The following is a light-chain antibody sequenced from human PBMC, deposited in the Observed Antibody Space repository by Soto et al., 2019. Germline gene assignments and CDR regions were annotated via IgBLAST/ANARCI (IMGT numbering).Light chain of an antibody. CDR1: SSNIGAGYA. J-gene: IGLJ3*02. Sequence: QPVLTQPPSVSGAPGQRVTISCTGSSSNIGAGYAVHWYQQLPGTAPKLLIYGNSNRPSGVPDRFSGSKSGTSASLAITGLQAEDETDYYCQSYDSSLSSGVFGGGTKLTVL. CDR3: QSYDSSLSSGV. CDR2: GNS. V-gene: IGLV1-40*01.